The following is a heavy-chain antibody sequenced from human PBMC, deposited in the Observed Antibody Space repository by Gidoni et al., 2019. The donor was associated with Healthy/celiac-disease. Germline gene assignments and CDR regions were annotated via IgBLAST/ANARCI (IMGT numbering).Heavy chain of an antibody. V-gene: IGHV5-10-1*03. J-gene: IGHJ5*02. D-gene: IGHD3-10*01. CDR1: GYSFTSYW. CDR3: ARHRHYYGSGRIGWFDP. CDR2: IDPSDAYT. Sequence: EVQLVQSGAEVKKPGESPRIPCKGSGYSFTSYWISGVRQMPGKGLEWMGRIDPSDAYTNYRPSCQGHVTISADKSISTAYLQWSSLKASDTAMYYCARHRHYYGSGRIGWFDPWGQGTLVTVSS.